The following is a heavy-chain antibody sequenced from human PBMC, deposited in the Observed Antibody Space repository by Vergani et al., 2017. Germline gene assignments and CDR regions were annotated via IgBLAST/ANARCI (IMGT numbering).Heavy chain of an antibody. CDR1: GFSLSTSGMR. V-gene: IGHV2-70*04. Sequence: QVTFKESGPPLVKPTQTLTLTCTFSGFSLSTSGMRVSWIRQPPGKALEWLARIDWDDDKFYSTSLKTRLTISKDTSKNQVVLTMTNMDPVDTATYYCARIPDYNYGMDVWGQGTTVTVSS. J-gene: IGHJ6*02. CDR3: ARIPDYNYGMDV. CDR2: IDWDDDK.